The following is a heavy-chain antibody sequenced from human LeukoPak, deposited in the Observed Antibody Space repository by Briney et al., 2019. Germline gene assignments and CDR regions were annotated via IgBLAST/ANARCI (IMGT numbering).Heavy chain of an antibody. CDR1: GYTFTSYD. D-gene: IGHD3-3*01. Sequence: ASVKVSCKASGYTFTSYDINWVRQATGQGLEWMGWMNPNSGNTGYAQKFQGRVTITRNNSISTAYMEMSSLKSEDTAVYYCARATTWSGSFYYLDYWGQGILVTVSS. CDR2: MNPNSGNT. J-gene: IGHJ4*02. CDR3: ARATTWSGSFYYLDY. V-gene: IGHV1-8*01.